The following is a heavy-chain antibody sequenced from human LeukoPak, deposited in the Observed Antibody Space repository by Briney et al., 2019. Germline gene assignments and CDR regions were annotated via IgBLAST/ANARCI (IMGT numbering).Heavy chain of an antibody. V-gene: IGHV1-8*01. Sequence: ASVKVSCKASGYTFTSYDINWVRQATGQGLEWMGWMNPNSGNTGYAQKFQGRVTMTRNTSISTAYMELSSLRSEDTAVYYCARRSGSYGWFDPWGQGTLVTVSS. CDR3: ARRSGSYGWFDP. D-gene: IGHD3-10*01. J-gene: IGHJ5*02. CDR2: MNPNSGNT. CDR1: GYTFTSYD.